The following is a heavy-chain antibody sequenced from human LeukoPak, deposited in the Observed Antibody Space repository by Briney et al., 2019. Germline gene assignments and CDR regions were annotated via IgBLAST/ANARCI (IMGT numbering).Heavy chain of an antibody. J-gene: IGHJ4*02. CDR2: INSDESTT. CDR1: GFTFSNYW. CDR3: ARDPGTAMGRALDY. V-gene: IGHV3-74*01. Sequence: GGSLRLSCAASGFTFSNYWMHWVRQAPGKGLVWVSRINSDESTTTYADSAKGRFTISRDNAKNTLYLQMNSLRAEDTAEYYCARDPGTAMGRALDYWGQGALVTVSS. D-gene: IGHD5-18*01.